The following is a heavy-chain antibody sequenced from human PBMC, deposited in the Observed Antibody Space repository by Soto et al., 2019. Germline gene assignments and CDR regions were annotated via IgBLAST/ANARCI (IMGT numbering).Heavy chain of an antibody. V-gene: IGHV3-7*01. Sequence: SGGSLRLSFAASGFTFSSLWMSWVRQAPGKGLEWLASIKQDGSEKHYVDSVKGRFTISRDNAKNSLYLQMNSLRVEDTAVYYCARVYYDYIWGSYPLVYWGQGTLVTVSS. CDR1: GFTFSSLW. J-gene: IGHJ4*02. CDR3: ARVYYDYIWGSYPLVY. D-gene: IGHD3-16*02. CDR2: IKQDGSEK.